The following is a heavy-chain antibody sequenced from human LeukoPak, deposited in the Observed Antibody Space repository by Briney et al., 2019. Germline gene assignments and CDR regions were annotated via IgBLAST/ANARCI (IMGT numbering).Heavy chain of an antibody. CDR1: GFTFSSYS. CDR2: ISSSSSYI. CDR3: ARDPDDFDYGMDV. Sequence: GGSLRLSCAASGFTFSSYSMNWVRQAPGKGLEWVSSISSSSSYIHYADSVKGRFTISRDNAKNSLYLQMNSLRAEDTAVYYCARDPDDFDYGMDVWGQGTTVTVSS. V-gene: IGHV3-21*01. J-gene: IGHJ6*02. D-gene: IGHD3-3*01.